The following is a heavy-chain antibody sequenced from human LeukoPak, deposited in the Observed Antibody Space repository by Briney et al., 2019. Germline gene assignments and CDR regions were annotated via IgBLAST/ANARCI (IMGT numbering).Heavy chain of an antibody. Sequence: PSETLSLTCAISGHSTTRGYYWAWFRQSPGKGLEWIATFFQSHKSFYNASLESRVTMSLDTSKCQFSLNLTSVTAADTAVYSCARVLSFPYLLDSWGRGTQVTVSS. CDR3: ARVLSFPYLLDS. J-gene: IGHJ4*02. V-gene: IGHV4-38-2*01. D-gene: IGHD2/OR15-2a*01. CDR2: FFQSHKS. CDR1: GHSTTRGYY.